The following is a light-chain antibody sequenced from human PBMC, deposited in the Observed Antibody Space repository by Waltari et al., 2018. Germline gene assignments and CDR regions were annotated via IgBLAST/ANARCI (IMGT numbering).Light chain of an antibody. J-gene: IGLJ2*01. Sequence: QSALTQPASVSGSPGQSITISCTGTSSDIGGYNYVSWYQQVPGKAPKLMIYDVSNRPSGCSRRFSGSKSGNTASLTISGLQAEDEADYFCSSYMDSSTLELFGGGTSLTVL. V-gene: IGLV2-14*03. CDR1: SSDIGGYNY. CDR2: DVS. CDR3: SSYMDSSTLEL.